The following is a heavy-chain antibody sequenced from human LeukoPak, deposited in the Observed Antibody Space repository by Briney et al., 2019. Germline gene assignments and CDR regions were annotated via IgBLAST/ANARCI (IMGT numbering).Heavy chain of an antibody. J-gene: IGHJ3*02. CDR3: TIGLAGDWDAFDI. CDR1: GYTFTSCA. D-gene: IGHD6-19*01. Sequence: GASVKVSCKTSGYTFTSCAVHWVRQAPGQRLEWMGWIHADSGNTKYSQKLQGRVTIARDTSASTIYMELSSLRFEDTAVYFCTIGLAGDWDAFDIWGLGTMVTVSS. CDR2: IHADSGNT. V-gene: IGHV1-3*01.